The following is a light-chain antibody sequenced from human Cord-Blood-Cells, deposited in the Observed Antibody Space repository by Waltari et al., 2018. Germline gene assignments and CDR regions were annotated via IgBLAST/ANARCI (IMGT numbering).Light chain of an antibody. V-gene: IGLV2-23*01. J-gene: IGLJ3*02. CDR3: CSYAGSSTWV. Sequence: QSALTRPASVSGSPGQSITISCTGTSSDVGSYNLVSWYQQHPGKAPKLMIYEGSKRPSGVSNRFSGSKSGNTASLTISGRQAEDEADYYCCSYAGSSTWVFGGGTKLTVL. CDR1: SSDVGSYNL. CDR2: EGS.